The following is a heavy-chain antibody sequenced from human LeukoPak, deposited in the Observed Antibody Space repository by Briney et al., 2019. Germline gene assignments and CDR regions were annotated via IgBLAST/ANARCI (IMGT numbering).Heavy chain of an antibody. V-gene: IGHV4-4*07. J-gene: IGHJ6*03. CDR2: VYITGST. CDR3: ARVYTSSWYGIYMDV. D-gene: IGHD6-13*01. CDR1: GGPISGHY. Sequence: SETLSLICTVSGGPISGHYWSWIRQPAGKGLECIGRVYITGSTNYNPSLKSRVTMSVDTSKNQFSLKLSSLTAADTAVYYCARVYTSSWYGIYMDVWGKGTTVTVSS.